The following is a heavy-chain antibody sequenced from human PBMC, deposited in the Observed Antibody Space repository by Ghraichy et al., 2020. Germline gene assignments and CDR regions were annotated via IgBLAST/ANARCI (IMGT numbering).Heavy chain of an antibody. J-gene: IGHJ6*03. D-gene: IGHD2-2*02. V-gene: IGHV3-23*01. CDR1: GFTFNNCV. CDR2: INVDTGDT. Sequence: GGYLRLSCAASGFTFNNCVMRWVRQAPGKGLEWVSSINVDTGDTYYADSVKGRFTISRDNSKNTLSLQINSLRADDTAIYYCARSIPGGCGEYHCSYMDVWGKGTTVTVSS. CDR3: ARSIPGGCGEYHCSYMDV.